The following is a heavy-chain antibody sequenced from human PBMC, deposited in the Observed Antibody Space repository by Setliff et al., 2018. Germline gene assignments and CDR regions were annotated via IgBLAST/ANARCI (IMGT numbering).Heavy chain of an antibody. Sequence: ASVKVSCKASGYIFNNYFLHWVRQAPGQGLEWMGGTIPIFGTTDYAQKFRGRVTIITDESTSTAFMQLSSLRSEDTAVYYCVREGVDSRSSTDYRYYMGVWGKGTTVTVSS. J-gene: IGHJ6*03. CDR2: TIPIFGTT. CDR3: VREGVDSRSSTDYRYYMGV. V-gene: IGHV1-69*05. CDR1: GYIFNNYF. D-gene: IGHD3-22*01.